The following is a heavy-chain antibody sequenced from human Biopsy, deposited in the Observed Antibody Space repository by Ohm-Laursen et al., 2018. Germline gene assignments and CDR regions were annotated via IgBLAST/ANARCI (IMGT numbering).Heavy chain of an antibody. CDR3: ARHPTGFWFDP. Sequence: SETLSLTCTVSGGSISSSTTYYWAWLRQPPGKGLEWIGRIYNTETTFYNPSLKSRVTISVGTSTNQFSLKVSSVTAADTALYFCARHPTGFWFDPWGRGTLVTVSS. J-gene: IGHJ5*02. V-gene: IGHV4-39*01. CDR1: GGSISSSTTYY. CDR2: IYNTETT.